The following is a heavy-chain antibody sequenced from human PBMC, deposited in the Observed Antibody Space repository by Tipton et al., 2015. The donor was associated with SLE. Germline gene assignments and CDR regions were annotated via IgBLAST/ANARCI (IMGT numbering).Heavy chain of an antibody. D-gene: IGHD4-17*01. V-gene: IGHV4-38-2*02. CDR2: IYHSGST. CDR3: ARDLTYGDYLLGAFDI. CDR1: GYSISSGYY. J-gene: IGHJ3*02. Sequence: TLSLTCAVSGYSISSGYYWGWFRQPPGKGLEWIGSIYHSGSTYYNPSLKSRVTISVDTSKNQFSLKLSSVTAADTAVYYCARDLTYGDYLLGAFDIWGQGTMVTVSS.